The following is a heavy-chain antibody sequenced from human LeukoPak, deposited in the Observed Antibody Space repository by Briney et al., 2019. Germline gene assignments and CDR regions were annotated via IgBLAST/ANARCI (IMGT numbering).Heavy chain of an antibody. D-gene: IGHD3-22*01. CDR1: GFTFEDYT. CDR3: VKDISYESSGSVFED. V-gene: IGHV3-43*01. Sequence: GGSLRLSCAASGFTFEDYTMHWVRQAPGKTLEWVSLINWHGTTYYTDSVKGRFTISRDNSKNSLYLQMDTLRREDTAFYYCVKDISYESSGSVFEDWGQGALVTVSS. J-gene: IGHJ4*02. CDR2: INWHGTT.